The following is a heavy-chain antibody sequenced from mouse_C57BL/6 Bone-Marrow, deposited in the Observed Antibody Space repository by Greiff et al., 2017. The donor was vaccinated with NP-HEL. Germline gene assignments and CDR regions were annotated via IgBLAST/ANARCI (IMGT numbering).Heavy chain of an antibody. V-gene: IGHV1-55*01. J-gene: IGHJ4*01. CDR3: AREDYYYGPYYAMDY. D-gene: IGHD1-1*01. CDR2: IYPGSGST. CDR1: GYTFTSYW. Sequence: QVQLQQPGAELVKPGASVKMSCKASGYTFTSYWITWVKQRPGQGLEWIGDIYPGSGSTNYNEKFKSKATLTVDTSSSTAYMQLSSLTSEDSAVYYCAREDYYYGPYYAMDYWGQGTSVTVSS.